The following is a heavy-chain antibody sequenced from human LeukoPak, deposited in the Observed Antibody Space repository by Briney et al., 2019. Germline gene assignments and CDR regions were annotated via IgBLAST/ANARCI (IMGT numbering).Heavy chain of an antibody. J-gene: IGHJ4*02. Sequence: GGSLRLSCAASGFTFSSYAMSWVRQAPGKGLECVSAISGSGGNTYYADSVKGRFTISRDNSKNTLYLQMNSLSAEDTAVYYCANAQSGSRYYFDYWGQGTLVTVSS. CDR3: ANAQSGSRYYFDY. D-gene: IGHD1-26*01. CDR1: GFTFSSYA. CDR2: ISGSGGNT. V-gene: IGHV3-23*01.